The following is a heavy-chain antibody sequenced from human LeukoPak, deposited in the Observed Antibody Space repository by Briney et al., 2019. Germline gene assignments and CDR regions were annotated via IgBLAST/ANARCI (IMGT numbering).Heavy chain of an antibody. CDR3: ARAYGSGAGDY. V-gene: IGHV4-34*01. J-gene: IGHJ4*01. D-gene: IGHD3-10*01. CDR2: INHSGST. Sequence: SETLSLTCAVYGGSFSGYYWSWIRQPPGKGLEWIGEINHSGSTNYNPSLKSRVTISVDTSKNQFSLKLSSVTAADTAVYYCARAYGSGAGDYWGQEPWSPSPQ. CDR1: GGSFSGYY.